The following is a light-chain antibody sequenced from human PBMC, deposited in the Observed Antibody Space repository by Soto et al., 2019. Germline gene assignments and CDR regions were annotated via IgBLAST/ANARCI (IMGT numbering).Light chain of an antibody. CDR1: QGISSA. J-gene: IGKJ1*01. CDR3: QQYSDSSGA. Sequence: AIQLTQSPSSLSASVGDRVTITCRASQGISSALACYQQKPGKAPKLLIFDASTLESGVPSRFSGSGSGTDFTLTISSLQPDDFATYYCQQYSDSSGAFGQGTKVDI. V-gene: IGKV1-13*01. CDR2: DAS.